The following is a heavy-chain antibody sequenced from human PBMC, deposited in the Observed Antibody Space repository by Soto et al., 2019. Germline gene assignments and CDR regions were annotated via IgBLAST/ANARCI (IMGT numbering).Heavy chain of an antibody. CDR3: ARVAFGTIDY. CDR2: MYHSGTT. J-gene: IGHJ4*02. D-gene: IGHD1-1*01. CDR1: NYSISSGYY. V-gene: IGHV4-38-2*02. Sequence: SETLSLTCTVSNYSISSGYYWCWIRQSPGEGLEWIVSMYHSGTTYYNPSLKSRVTISIDTSKNQFSLKLTSVTSADTAVYFCARVAFGTIDYWGQGTLVTVSS.